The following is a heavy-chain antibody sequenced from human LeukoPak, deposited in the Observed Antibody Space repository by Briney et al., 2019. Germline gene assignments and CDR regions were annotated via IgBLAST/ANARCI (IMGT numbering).Heavy chain of an antibody. CDR2: ISYDGSNK. Sequence: RSLRLSCAASGFTFSSYAMHWVRQAPGKGLEWVAVISYDGSNKYYADSVKGRFTISRDNSKNTLYLQMNSLRAEDTAVYYCAREYSGYLALDYWGQGTLVTVSS. V-gene: IGHV3-30-3*01. CDR1: GFTFSSYA. D-gene: IGHD5-12*01. J-gene: IGHJ4*02. CDR3: AREYSGYLALDY.